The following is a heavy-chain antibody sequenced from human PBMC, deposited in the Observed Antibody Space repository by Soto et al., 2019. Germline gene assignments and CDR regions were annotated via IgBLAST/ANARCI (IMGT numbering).Heavy chain of an antibody. CDR2: IKQDGSEK. CDR3: ARDGPTGYDSSGYYL. Sequence: PGGSLRLSCAASGFTFSSYGMHWVRRAPGKGLEWVANIKQDGSEKYYVDSVKGRFTISRDNAKNSLYLQMNSLRAEDTAVYYCARDGPTGYDSSGYYLWGQGTLVTVSS. J-gene: IGHJ5*02. V-gene: IGHV3-7*01. D-gene: IGHD3-22*01. CDR1: GFTFSSYG.